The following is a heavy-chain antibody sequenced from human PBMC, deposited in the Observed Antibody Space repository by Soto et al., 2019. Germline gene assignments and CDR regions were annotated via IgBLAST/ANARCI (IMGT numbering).Heavy chain of an antibody. CDR3: ARMMITFGGVIDLYAFDI. D-gene: IGHD3-16*02. J-gene: IGHJ3*02. CDR2: IYYSGST. CDR1: GGSISSYY. Sequence: SETLSLTCTVSGGSISSYYWSWIRQPPGKGLEWIGYIYYSGSTNYNPSLKSRVTISVDTSKNQFSLKLSSVTAADTAVYYCARMMITFGGVIDLYAFDIWGQGTMVTVSS. V-gene: IGHV4-59*08.